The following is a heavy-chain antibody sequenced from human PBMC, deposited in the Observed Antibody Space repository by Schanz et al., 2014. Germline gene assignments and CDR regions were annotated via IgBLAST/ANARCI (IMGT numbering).Heavy chain of an antibody. Sequence: QVQLVESGGGLVKPGGSLRLTCITSGFTFSDSFMSWIRQAPGKGLEWVAVVCYDGSKKYYADSVKGRFTTSRDNSKNTMYLQMNSLRAEDTAVYYCVKDLQRELLRDDHYYGMDVWGQGTTVTVSS. CDR1: GFTFSDSF. D-gene: IGHD1-26*01. V-gene: IGHV3-33*06. CDR2: VCYDGSKK. CDR3: VKDLQRELLRDDHYYGMDV. J-gene: IGHJ6*02.